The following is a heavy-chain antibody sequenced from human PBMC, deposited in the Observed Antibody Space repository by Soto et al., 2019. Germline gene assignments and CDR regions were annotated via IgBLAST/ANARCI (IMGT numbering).Heavy chain of an antibody. Sequence: QVQLVQSGAEVKKPGSSVKVSCKASGGTFSSYTISWVRQAPGQGLEWMGRIIPILGIANYAQKFQGRVTITADKSTSTAYMELSSLRSEDTAVYYCASHYGGNSEAFDYWGQGTLVTVSS. D-gene: IGHD4-17*01. CDR2: IIPILGIA. CDR3: ASHYGGNSEAFDY. CDR1: GGTFSSYT. V-gene: IGHV1-69*02. J-gene: IGHJ4*02.